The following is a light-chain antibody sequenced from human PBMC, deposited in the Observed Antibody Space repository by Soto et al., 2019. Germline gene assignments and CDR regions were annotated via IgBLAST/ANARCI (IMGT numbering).Light chain of an antibody. V-gene: IGLV2-23*01. Sequence: QSVLTQPASVSGSPGQSITISCTGTSSDVGHYNYVSWYQQHPGKAPKLMIYEGSKRPSGVSNRFSGSKSGNTASLTISGLQAEDEADYYCCSYAGSSTYVFGTGTKVTAL. J-gene: IGLJ1*01. CDR3: CSYAGSSTYV. CDR2: EGS. CDR1: SSDVGHYNY.